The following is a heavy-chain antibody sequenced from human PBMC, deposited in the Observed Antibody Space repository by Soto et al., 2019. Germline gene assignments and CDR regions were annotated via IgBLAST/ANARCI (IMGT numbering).Heavy chain of an antibody. D-gene: IGHD3-22*01. Sequence: QVQLVESGGGVVQPGRSLRLSCAASEFTFSDYSMHWVRQAPGKGLEWVAVISFDGSHEYYADSVQGRITISRDNSKNTPYLQINSLRADDTAVYYCAKDRSFHDSSTYYPNYYYGLDVWGQGTTVTVSS. V-gene: IGHV3-30*18. CDR1: EFTFSDYS. CDR2: ISFDGSHE. J-gene: IGHJ6*02. CDR3: AKDRSFHDSSTYYPNYYYGLDV.